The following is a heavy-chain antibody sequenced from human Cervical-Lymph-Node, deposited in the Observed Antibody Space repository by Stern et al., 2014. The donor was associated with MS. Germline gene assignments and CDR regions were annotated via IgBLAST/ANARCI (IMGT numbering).Heavy chain of an antibody. V-gene: IGHV1-46*01. CDR1: GYLFTTYY. J-gene: IGHJ4*02. CDR2: INPDGGGT. D-gene: IGHD2-21*01. Sequence: VQLVESGAEVREPGASVTLSCATSGYLFTTYYIHWVRQAPGQGLEWVGLINPDGGGTAYAQRFPGRVTVTRDTSTSTVYMTLSSLKSDDTGVFYCTIPNPAFEYWGQGTPVAVSS. CDR3: TIPNPAFEY.